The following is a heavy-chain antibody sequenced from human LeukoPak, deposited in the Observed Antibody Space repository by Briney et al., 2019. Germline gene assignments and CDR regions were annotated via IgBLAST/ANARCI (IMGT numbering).Heavy chain of an antibody. Sequence: SGPALVKPTPTLTLTCSFSGFSLNTIGMCVSWIRQPPGKAPEWLARIDWADDKDYSTSLRTRLTISKDTTENQVVLTMTNMDPVDTGTYYCARGIVAPTYYYTMDVWGPGTTVTVSS. CDR2: IDWADDK. J-gene: IGHJ6*02. V-gene: IGHV2-70*11. CDR1: GFSLNTIGMC. D-gene: IGHD1-26*01. CDR3: ARGIVAPTYYYTMDV.